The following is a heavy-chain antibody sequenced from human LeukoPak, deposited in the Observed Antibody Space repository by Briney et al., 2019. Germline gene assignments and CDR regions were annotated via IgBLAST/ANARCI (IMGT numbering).Heavy chain of an antibody. CDR1: GFTFSSYD. J-gene: IGHJ5*02. CDR3: ARAVGATSAFGWFDP. V-gene: IGHV3-13*01. CDR2: IGTAGDT. D-gene: IGHD1-26*01. Sequence: GGSLRLSCAASGFTFSSYDMHWVRQATGKGLEWVSAIGTAGDTYYPGSVKGRFTISRENAKNSLYLQMNSLRAGDTAVYYCARAVGATSAFGWFDPWGQGTLVTASS.